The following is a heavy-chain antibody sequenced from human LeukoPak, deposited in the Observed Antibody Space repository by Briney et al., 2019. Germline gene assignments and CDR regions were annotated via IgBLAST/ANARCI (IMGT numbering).Heavy chain of an antibody. V-gene: IGHV3-48*04. D-gene: IGHD7-27*01. CDR1: GFSFSSYS. J-gene: IGHJ2*01. Sequence: PGGSLRLSCAASGFSFSSYSMNWVRQAPGKGLEWVSYITSSSNAIYYADSVKGRFTISRDNAKNSLYLQMNSLRAEDTAVYYCARAWALDLWGRGTLVTVSS. CDR2: ITSSSNAI. CDR3: ARAWALDL.